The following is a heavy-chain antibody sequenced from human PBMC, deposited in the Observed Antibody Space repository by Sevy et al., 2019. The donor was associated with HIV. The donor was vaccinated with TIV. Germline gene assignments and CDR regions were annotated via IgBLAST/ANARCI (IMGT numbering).Heavy chain of an antibody. CDR1: GFTFSKYS. D-gene: IGHD2-2*01. CDR2: LSFGCGEI. Sequence: GGSLRLSCAASGFTFSKYSMSWVRQPPGKGLEWVSTLSFGCGEINHADSVKGRFTISRDNSRNTFYLQMDSLRAEDTAIYYCAREGCSKPHDYWGQGTLVTVSS. V-gene: IGHV3-23*01. CDR3: AREGCSKPHDY. J-gene: IGHJ4*02.